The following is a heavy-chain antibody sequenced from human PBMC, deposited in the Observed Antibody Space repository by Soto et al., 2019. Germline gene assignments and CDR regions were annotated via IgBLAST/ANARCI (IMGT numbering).Heavy chain of an antibody. CDR2: ISSSSSAI. CDR3: ARDTDYMDV. Sequence: EVQLAQSGGGLVQPGGSLRLSCVGSGFTLRSYGLNWVRQAPGKGLEWIAGISSSSSAIYYADSVKGRFTISRDNAKSSLYLQLNSLRAEDTAVYYCARDTDYMDVWAKGTTVTVSS. V-gene: IGHV3-48*01. CDR1: GFTLRSYG. D-gene: IGHD4-17*01. J-gene: IGHJ6*03.